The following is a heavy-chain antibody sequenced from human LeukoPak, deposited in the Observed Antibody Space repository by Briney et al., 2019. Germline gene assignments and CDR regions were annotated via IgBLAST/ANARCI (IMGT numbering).Heavy chain of an antibody. CDR2: INPNSGGT. V-gene: IGHV1-2*02. CDR1: GYTFTSYD. CDR3: ARGGYCSSTSCYIFFY. J-gene: IGHJ4*02. Sequence: ASVKVSCKASGYTFTSYDINWVRQATGQGLEWMGWINPNSGGTNYAQKFQGRVTMTRDTSISTAYMELSRLRSDDTAVYYCARGGYCSSTSCYIFFYWGQGTLVTVSS. D-gene: IGHD2-2*02.